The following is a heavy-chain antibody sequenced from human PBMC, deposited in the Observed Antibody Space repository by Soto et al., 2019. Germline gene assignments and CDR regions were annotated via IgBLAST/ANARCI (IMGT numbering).Heavy chain of an antibody. D-gene: IGHD5-18*01. V-gene: IGHV3-33*01. Sequence: QVQLVESGGGVVQPGRSLRLSCAASGFTFSSYGMHWVRQAPGKGLEWVAVIWYDGSNKYYADSVKGRFTISRDTSKNTLYLQMNSLRAEDTAVYYCARAKGGIYSYGSPGDYWGQGTLVTVSS. CDR3: ARAKGGIYSYGSPGDY. J-gene: IGHJ4*02. CDR2: IWYDGSNK. CDR1: GFTFSSYG.